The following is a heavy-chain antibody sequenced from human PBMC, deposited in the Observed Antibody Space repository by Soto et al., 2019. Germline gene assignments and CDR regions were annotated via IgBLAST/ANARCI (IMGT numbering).Heavy chain of an antibody. V-gene: IGHV1-69*02. Sequence: ASVKVSCKASGGTLSSYTISWVRQAPGQGLEWMGRIIPILGIANYAQKFQGRVTITADKSTSTAYMELSGLRSEDTAVYYCARSYSGYDSDAFDIWGQGTMVTVSS. J-gene: IGHJ3*02. CDR2: IIPILGIA. D-gene: IGHD5-12*01. CDR3: ARSYSGYDSDAFDI. CDR1: GGTLSSYT.